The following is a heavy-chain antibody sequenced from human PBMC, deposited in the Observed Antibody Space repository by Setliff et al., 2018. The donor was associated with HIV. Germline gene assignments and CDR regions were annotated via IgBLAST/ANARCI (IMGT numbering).Heavy chain of an antibody. D-gene: IGHD1-7*01. CDR2: ITHDGSSK. J-gene: IGHJ5*02. Sequence: HPGGSLRLSCAASGFTFSSYTMHWVRQAPGKGLEWVAVITHDGSSKYYADSVKGRFTISRDNAQNSLYLQMNSLRVEDTAVYYCAKAHPGAYNWNYYNPPRWFDPWGQGTLVTVSS. CDR1: GFTFSSYT. CDR3: AKAHPGAYNWNYYNPPRWFDP. V-gene: IGHV3-30*07.